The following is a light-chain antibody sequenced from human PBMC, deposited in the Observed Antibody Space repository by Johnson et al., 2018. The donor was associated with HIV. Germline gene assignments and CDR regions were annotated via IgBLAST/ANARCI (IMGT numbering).Light chain of an antibody. V-gene: IGLV1-51*01. J-gene: IGLJ1*01. CDR3: GTWDNSLTAGGG. Sequence: QSVLTQSPSVSAAPGQKVTISCSGSSSNIGNNYVSWYQQLPGAAPKLLIFDNDKRPSGIPDRFSGSKSGTSATLGITGLQTGDEADYYCGTWDNSLTAGGGFGTGTKVTVL. CDR1: SSNIGNNY. CDR2: DND.